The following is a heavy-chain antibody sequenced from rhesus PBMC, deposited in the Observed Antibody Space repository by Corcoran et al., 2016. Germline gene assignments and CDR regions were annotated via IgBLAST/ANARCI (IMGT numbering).Heavy chain of an antibody. Sequence: QLQLQESGPGLVKPSETLSLTCAVSGGSISSNYWSWIRQPPGKGLEWIGHISGSGGSTDYNPSLKSRVTISTDTSKNQFSLRLSSVTAADTAVYYCAREFYWGDKLEEYFVFWGQGALVTVS. CDR2: ISGSGGST. D-gene: IGHD3-34*01. CDR1: GGSISSNY. V-gene: IGHV4-173*01. J-gene: IGHJ1*01. CDR3: AREFYWGDKLEEYFVF.